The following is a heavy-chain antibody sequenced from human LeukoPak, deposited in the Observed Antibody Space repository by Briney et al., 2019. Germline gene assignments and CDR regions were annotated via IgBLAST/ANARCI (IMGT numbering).Heavy chain of an antibody. D-gene: IGHD6-19*01. Sequence: GGSLRLSCAASGFTFSNAWMSWVRQAPGKGLEWVGRIKSKTDGGTTDYAAPVKGRFTISRDDSKNTLYLQMNSLKSEDTAVYYCTTDRVMAVAGFDYWGQGTLVTVSS. J-gene: IGHJ4*02. CDR2: IKSKTDGGTT. V-gene: IGHV3-15*01. CDR3: TTDRVMAVAGFDY. CDR1: GFTFSNAW.